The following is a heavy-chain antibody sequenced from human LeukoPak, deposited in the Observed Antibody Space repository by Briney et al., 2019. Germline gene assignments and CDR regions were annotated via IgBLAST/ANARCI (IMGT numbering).Heavy chain of an antibody. D-gene: IGHD1-26*01. Sequence: GGSLRLSCAASGFTVSSNYMSWVRQAPGKGLEGVSVIYSGGSTYYADSVKGRFTISRDKSKNTLYLQMNDLRAEDTAVYYCARIVGATNWGQGTLVTVSS. CDR3: ARIVGATN. CDR2: IYSGGST. J-gene: IGHJ4*02. CDR1: GFTVSSNY. V-gene: IGHV3-66*01.